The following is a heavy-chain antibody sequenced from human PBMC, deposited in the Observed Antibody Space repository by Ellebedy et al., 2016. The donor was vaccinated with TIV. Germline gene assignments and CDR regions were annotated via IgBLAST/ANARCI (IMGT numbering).Heavy chain of an antibody. Sequence: AASVKVSCKASGYTFTSYGISWVRQAPGQGLEWMGWINAGNGNTKYSQKFQGRVTITRDPSANTAYMELSSLRSEDTAVYYCARAVYGMGWFDPWGQGTLVTVSS. CDR2: INAGNGNT. CDR1: GYTFTSYG. J-gene: IGHJ5*02. CDR3: ARAVYGMGWFDP. V-gene: IGHV1-3*01. D-gene: IGHD2-8*01.